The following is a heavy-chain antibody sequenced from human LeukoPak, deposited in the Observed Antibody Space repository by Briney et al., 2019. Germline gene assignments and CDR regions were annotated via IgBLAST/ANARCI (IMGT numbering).Heavy chain of an antibody. CDR3: ARESITIFGVVIGFDP. CDR1: GGSISSSSYY. CDR2: IYYSGST. V-gene: IGHV4-39*02. D-gene: IGHD3-3*01. Sequence: TSETLSLTCTVSGGSISSSSYYWGWIRQPPGKGLEWIGSIYYSGSTYYNPSLKSRVTISVDTSKNQFSLKLSSVTAADTAVYYCARESITIFGVVIGFDPWGQGTLVTVSS. J-gene: IGHJ5*02.